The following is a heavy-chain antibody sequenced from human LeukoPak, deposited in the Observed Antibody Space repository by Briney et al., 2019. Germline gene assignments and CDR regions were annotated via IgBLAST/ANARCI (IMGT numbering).Heavy chain of an antibody. Sequence: GASVKVSCKASGYTFTSYDINWVRQAPGQGLEWMGWMNPNSGNTGYAQKFQGRVTITRNTSISTVYMELSSLRSEDTAVYYCARDGAYGDYGCFSCYYYYMDVWGKGTTVTVSS. CDR3: ARDGAYGDYGCFSCYYYYMDV. CDR2: MNPNSGNT. V-gene: IGHV1-8*03. J-gene: IGHJ6*03. CDR1: GYTFTSYD. D-gene: IGHD4-17*01.